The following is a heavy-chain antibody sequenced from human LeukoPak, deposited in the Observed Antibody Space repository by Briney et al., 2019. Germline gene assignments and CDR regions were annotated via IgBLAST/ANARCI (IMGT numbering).Heavy chain of an antibody. CDR1: GYTFTGYY. V-gene: IGHV1-2*02. Sequence: RASVKVSCKASGYTFTGYYMHWVRQAPGQGLEWMGWINPNSGGTNYAQKFQGRVTMTRDTSISTAYMELSRLRSDDTAVYYCESGIAVAVDAFDIWGQGTMVTVSS. CDR2: INPNSGGT. CDR3: ESGIAVAVDAFDI. D-gene: IGHD6-19*01. J-gene: IGHJ3*02.